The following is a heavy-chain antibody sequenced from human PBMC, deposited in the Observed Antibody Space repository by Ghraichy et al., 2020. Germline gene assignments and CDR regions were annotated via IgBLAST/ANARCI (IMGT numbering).Heavy chain of an antibody. V-gene: IGHV4-59*01. CDR1: GASISGFY. CDR3: ARVPTMLGVAPWGMDI. D-gene: IGHD3-3*01. CDR2: IYYSGTT. J-gene: IGHJ6*02. Sequence: SQTLSLTCTVSGASISGFYWSWIRQPPGKGLEWIGHIYYSGTTNYSTSLKSRLTLSVDRSQNLVSLRLSSVTSADKAGYYCARVPTMLGVAPWGMDIWGQATTVTLS.